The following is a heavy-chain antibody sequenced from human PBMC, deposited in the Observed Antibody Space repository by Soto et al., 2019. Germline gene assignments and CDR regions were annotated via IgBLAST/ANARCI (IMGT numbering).Heavy chain of an antibody. V-gene: IGHV3-23*01. D-gene: IGHD3-16*01. CDR3: AKNRDYDYDAFDV. Sequence: GGSLRLSCAGSGFTFNRNAMSWVRQAPGKGLKWVSGITGNSAFTYYADSVKGRFIISRDNSKNTLYLQINTLRVEDTAVYYCAKNRDYDYDAFDVWGQGTVVTVSS. CDR1: GFTFNRNA. J-gene: IGHJ3*01. CDR2: ITGNSAFT.